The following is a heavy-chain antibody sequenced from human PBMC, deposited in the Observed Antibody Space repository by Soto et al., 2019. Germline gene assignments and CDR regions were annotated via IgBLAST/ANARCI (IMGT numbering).Heavy chain of an antibody. CDR3: AKGKPGTTAFDL. J-gene: IGHJ3*01. CDR1: GFTFSGYA. D-gene: IGHD1-1*01. Sequence: LRLSCAASGFTFSGYAMSWVRQAPGKGLEWVSAITESGGKTFYADSVKGRFTISRDNSKNTLHLQMNSLRAEDTALYYCAKGKPGTTAFDLWGQGTMVTVSS. CDR2: ITESGGKT. V-gene: IGHV3-23*01.